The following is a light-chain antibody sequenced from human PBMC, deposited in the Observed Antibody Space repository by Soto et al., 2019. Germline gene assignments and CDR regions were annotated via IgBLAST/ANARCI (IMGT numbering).Light chain of an antibody. V-gene: IGLV2-14*01. CDR1: SSDVGGYNY. CDR3: SSYTSSSTSVV. CDR2: DVS. J-gene: IGLJ2*01. Sequence: QSALTQPASVSGSPGQSITISCTGTSSDVGGYNYVSWYQQYPGKAPKLMIYDVSKWPSGVSNRFSGSKSGNTASLTISGLQAEDEADYYCSSYTSSSTSVVFGGGTQLTVL.